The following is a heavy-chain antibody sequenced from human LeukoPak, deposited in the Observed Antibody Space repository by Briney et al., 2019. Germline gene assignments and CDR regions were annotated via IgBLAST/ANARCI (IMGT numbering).Heavy chain of an antibody. CDR2: IRYDGSNK. CDR3: ARRARYCSSTSCYVGDYYYYMDV. D-gene: IGHD2-2*01. J-gene: IGHJ6*03. V-gene: IGHV3-30*02. Sequence: GGSLRLSCAASGFTFSSYAMHWVRQAPGKGLEWVAFIRYDGSNKYYADSVKGRFTISRDNSKNTLYLQMNSLRAEDTAVYYCARRARYCSSTSCYVGDYYYYMDVWGKGTTVTVSS. CDR1: GFTFSSYA.